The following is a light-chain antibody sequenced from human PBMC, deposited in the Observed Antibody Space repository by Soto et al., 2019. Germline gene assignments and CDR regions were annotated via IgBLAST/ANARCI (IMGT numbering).Light chain of an antibody. Sequence: DVVLTQSPLSLPVTLGQPASISCRSSQSLVYSNGNTYLAWFQQRPGQSPRRLIYKVSNRDSGVPDRFSGSGSGTDFTLPISRVEAEDVGVYYGMQGTHWPRTFGQGPKVEIQ. CDR3: MQGTHWPRT. V-gene: IGKV2-30*01. J-gene: IGKJ1*01. CDR1: QSLVYSNGNTY. CDR2: KVS.